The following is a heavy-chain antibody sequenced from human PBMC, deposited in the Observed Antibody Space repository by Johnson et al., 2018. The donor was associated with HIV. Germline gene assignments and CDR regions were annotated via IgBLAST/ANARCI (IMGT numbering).Heavy chain of an antibody. V-gene: IGHV3-23*04. CDR2: ISGSGGST. D-gene: IGHD1-14*01. Sequence: VQLVESGGGVVQPGGSLRLSCPASGFTFSSYAMSWVRQAPGKGLEWVSAISGSGGSTYYADSVKGRFTISRDNSKNSLYLQMNSLRPEDTALYFCANGGNTAASACEIWGQGTMVTVSS. J-gene: IGHJ3*02. CDR3: ANGGNTAASACEI. CDR1: GFTFSSYA.